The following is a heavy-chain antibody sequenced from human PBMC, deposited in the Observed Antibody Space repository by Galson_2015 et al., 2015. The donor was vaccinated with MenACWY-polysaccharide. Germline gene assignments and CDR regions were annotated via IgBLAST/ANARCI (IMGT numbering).Heavy chain of an antibody. CDR1: GFIFNTYG. D-gene: IGHD2-15*01. CDR3: AREDFCSGGTCYFYDY. V-gene: IGHV3-23*01. Sequence: SLRLSCAASGFIFNTYGMAWARQAPGKGLEWVSAISGSASGGTTYYAAFVKGRFAISKDNSKNTLYLQMNSLRVEDTAVYYCAREDFCSGGTCYFYDYWGQGTLVTVSS. J-gene: IGHJ4*02. CDR2: ISGSASGGTT.